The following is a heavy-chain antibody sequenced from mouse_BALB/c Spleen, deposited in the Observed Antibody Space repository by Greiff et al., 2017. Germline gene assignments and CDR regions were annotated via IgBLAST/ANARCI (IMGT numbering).Heavy chain of an antibody. Sequence: EVHLVESGGGLVQPGGSRKLSCAASGFTFSSFGMHWVRQAPEKGLEWVAYISSGSSTIYYADTVKGRFTISRDNPKNTLFLQMTSLRSEDTAMYYCARGPYYYGSRGYAMDYWGQGTSVTVSS. CDR1: GFTFSSFG. CDR2: ISSGSSTI. V-gene: IGHV5-17*02. CDR3: ARGPYYYGSRGYAMDY. J-gene: IGHJ4*01. D-gene: IGHD1-1*01.